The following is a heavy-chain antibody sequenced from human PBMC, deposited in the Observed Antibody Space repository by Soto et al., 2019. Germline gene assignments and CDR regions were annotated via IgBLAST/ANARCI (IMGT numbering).Heavy chain of an antibody. Sequence: GGSLRLSCAASGFTFNTYPMSWVRQAPGKGLEWVSTISGSGGTTYFADSVKGRFTISRDNSKNTLYLQMKSLRAEDTAVYYCAKPSTLSRGQWPPIDYWGRGALVTVFS. CDR3: AKPSTLSRGQWPPIDY. V-gene: IGHV3-23*01. J-gene: IGHJ4*02. CDR1: GFTFNTYP. CDR2: ISGSGGTT. D-gene: IGHD6-19*01.